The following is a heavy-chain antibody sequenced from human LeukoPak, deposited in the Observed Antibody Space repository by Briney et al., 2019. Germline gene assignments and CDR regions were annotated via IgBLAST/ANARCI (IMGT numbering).Heavy chain of an antibody. Sequence: GESLEISCKGSGYSSTSYWIGWVRQMPGKGLEWMGIIYPGDSDTRYSPSFQGQVTISADKSISTAYLQWSSLKASDTAMYFCARSRTTVAWWFDPWGQGTLVTVSS. J-gene: IGHJ5*02. CDR3: ARSRTTVAWWFDP. CDR2: IYPGDSDT. V-gene: IGHV5-51*01. CDR1: GYSSTSYW. D-gene: IGHD4-23*01.